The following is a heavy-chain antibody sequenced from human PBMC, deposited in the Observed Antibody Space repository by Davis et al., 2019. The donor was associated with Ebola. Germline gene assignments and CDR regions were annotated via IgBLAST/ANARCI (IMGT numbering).Heavy chain of an antibody. V-gene: IGHV4-59*01. D-gene: IGHD4-11*01. CDR1: GGSMRSYY. CDR3: ATTPQYSNYGAYFDF. Sequence: SETLSLTCSVSGGSMRSYYWNWIRQPPGKGLEWIGNIYYSGATNYNPSLQSRVAISRDTSKNQFSLRLSSVTAADTAMYYCATTPQYSNYGAYFDFWGQGTLVTVSS. CDR2: IYYSGAT. J-gene: IGHJ4*02.